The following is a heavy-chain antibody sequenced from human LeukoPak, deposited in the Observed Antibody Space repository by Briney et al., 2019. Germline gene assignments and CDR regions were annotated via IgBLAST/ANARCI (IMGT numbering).Heavy chain of an antibody. V-gene: IGHV3-11*06. CDR1: GFTFTTSV. J-gene: IGHJ3*02. Sequence: PGGSLRLSCAASGFTFTTSVMSWVRQAPGKXLEWVSYISSASSDTSYADSVKGRFTISRNNAKSSLYLQMNSLRAEDTAVYYCARGQYCTNGVCYDAFDIWGQGTTVTVST. CDR3: ARGQYCTNGVCYDAFDI. D-gene: IGHD2-8*01. CDR2: ISSASSDT.